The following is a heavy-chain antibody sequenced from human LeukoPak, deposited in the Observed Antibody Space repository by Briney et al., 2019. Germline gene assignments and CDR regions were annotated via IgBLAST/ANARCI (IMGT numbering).Heavy chain of an antibody. CDR2: IYYSGST. J-gene: IGHJ5*02. V-gene: IGHV4-39*01. CDR1: GGSISSSSYY. CDR3: ARGTVAGWYNCFDP. Sequence: SETLSLSCTVSGGSISSSSYYWGWIRQPPGKGLEWIGSIYYSGSTYYNPSLKSRVTISVDTSKNQFSLKLSSVTAADTAVYYCARGTVAGWYNCFDPGGQGTLVTVSS. D-gene: IGHD6-19*01.